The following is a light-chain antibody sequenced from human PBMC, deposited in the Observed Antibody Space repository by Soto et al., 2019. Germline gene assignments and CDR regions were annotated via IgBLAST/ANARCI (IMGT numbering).Light chain of an antibody. CDR1: QSLTSDY. Sequence: EIVLTHSPGTLSLSPGEIATLSCRASQSLTSDYLAWYQQKPGQTPRLLIHGASSRATGIPDRFSGSGSGTDFTLTISRLEPEDSAVYYCQQSGRPFGQGTKVDIK. CDR3: QQSGRP. V-gene: IGKV3-20*01. J-gene: IGKJ1*01. CDR2: GAS.